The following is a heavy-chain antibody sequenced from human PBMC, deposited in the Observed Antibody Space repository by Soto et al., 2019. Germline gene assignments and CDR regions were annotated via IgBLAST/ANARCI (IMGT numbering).Heavy chain of an antibody. D-gene: IGHD3-22*01. V-gene: IGHV3-30-3*01. CDR3: ASYYYDSSGYFFYYGMDV. CDR2: ISYDGSNK. CDR1: GFTFSSYA. J-gene: IGHJ6*02. Sequence: PGGSLRLSCAASGFTFSSYAMHWVRQAPGKGLEWVAVISYDGSNKYYADSVKGRFTISRDNSKNTLYLQMNSLRAEDTAVYYCASYYYDSSGYFFYYGMDVWGQGTTVTVSS.